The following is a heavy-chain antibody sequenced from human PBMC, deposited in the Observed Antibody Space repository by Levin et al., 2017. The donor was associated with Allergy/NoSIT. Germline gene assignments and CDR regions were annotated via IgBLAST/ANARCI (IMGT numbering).Heavy chain of an antibody. J-gene: IGHJ4*02. V-gene: IGHV3-21*06. CDR3: ARDYGAYYSSDWGYYFDF. D-gene: IGHD6-19*01. CDR1: GFNFNRFS. CDR2: ISSTGSYL. Sequence: GGSLRLSCVTSGFNFNRFSMNWVRQAPGKGLEWVSSISSTGSYLDYANSVRGRFTISRDSAKNSVYLQMNSLRAEDTAVYYCARDYGAYYSSDWGYYFDFWGRGTLVTVSS.